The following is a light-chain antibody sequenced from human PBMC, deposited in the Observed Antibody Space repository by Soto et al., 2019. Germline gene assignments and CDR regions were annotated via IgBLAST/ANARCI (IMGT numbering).Light chain of an antibody. CDR2: GAS. J-gene: IGKJ5*01. CDR3: QHYAGGSRIT. V-gene: IGKV3-20*01. Sequence: ESVLTQSPGTMCMSPGERTTLSCRASQSVSSRLAWYQQKPGQAPRLLISGASSRATGIPDRCSGSGFGTDFTLTISRLEPEDFALYYCQHYAGGSRITFGQGTRLEIK. CDR1: QSVSSR.